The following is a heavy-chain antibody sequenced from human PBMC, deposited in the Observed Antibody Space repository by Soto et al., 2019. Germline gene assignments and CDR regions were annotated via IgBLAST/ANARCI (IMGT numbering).Heavy chain of an antibody. J-gene: IGHJ4*02. V-gene: IGHV4-61*08. CDR2: TYYNGDT. Sequence: SETLSLTCTVSDDSFRGADYYWSWIRQPLGKGPEWIGYTYYNGDTKYNPALKSRVTMSVDTSKNQFSLRLSSVTAADSAFYFCARSPRSSPYFDYWGQGALVTVSS. CDR1: DDSFRGADYY. D-gene: IGHD6-13*01. CDR3: ARSPRSSPYFDY.